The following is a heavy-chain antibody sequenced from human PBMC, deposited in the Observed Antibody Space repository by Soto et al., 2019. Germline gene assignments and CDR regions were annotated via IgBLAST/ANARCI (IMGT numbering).Heavy chain of an antibody. CDR2: IYYSGST. D-gene: IGHD3-3*01. V-gene: IGHV4-31*03. Sequence: SETLSLTCTVSGGSISSGGYYWSWIRQHPGKGLEWIGYIYYSGSTYYNPSLKSRVTISVDTSKNQFSLKLSSVTAADTAVYYCASSAIRFLEWTHFDYWGQGTLVTAPQ. J-gene: IGHJ4*02. CDR3: ASSAIRFLEWTHFDY. CDR1: GGSISSGGYY.